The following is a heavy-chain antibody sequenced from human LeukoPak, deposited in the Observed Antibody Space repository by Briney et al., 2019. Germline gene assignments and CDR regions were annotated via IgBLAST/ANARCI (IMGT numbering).Heavy chain of an antibody. V-gene: IGHV4-59*01. D-gene: IGHD3-22*01. CDR3: ARETYYYDSSGYYPYMDV. CDR1: GGSISSYY. CDR2: IYCSGST. J-gene: IGHJ6*03. Sequence: PSETLSLACTVSGGSISSYYWSWIRQPPGKGLEWVGYIYCSGSTNYNPSLKSRVTISVETSKNQFSLKLSSVTAADTAVYYCARETYYYDSSGYYPYMDVWGKGTTVTVSS.